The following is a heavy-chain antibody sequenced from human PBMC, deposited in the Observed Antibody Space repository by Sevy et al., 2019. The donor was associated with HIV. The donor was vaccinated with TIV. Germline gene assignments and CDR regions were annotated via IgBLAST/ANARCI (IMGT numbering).Heavy chain of an antibody. D-gene: IGHD4-17*01. CDR2: ISSSGGTT. CDR1: GFTFTTYA. J-gene: IGHJ3*02. V-gene: IGHV3-23*01. CDR3: AKGDEATADYIDYVPNGFDI. Sequence: GGSLRLSCTASGFTFTTYAMSWVRQAPGKGLEWVSSISSSGGTTYYADSVKGRFTISRDNSKNTLYLQMNSLRAEETAIYYWAKGDEATADYIDYVPNGFDIWGPGTKVTVSS.